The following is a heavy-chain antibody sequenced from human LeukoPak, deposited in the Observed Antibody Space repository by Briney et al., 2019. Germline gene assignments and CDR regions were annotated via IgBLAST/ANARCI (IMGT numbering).Heavy chain of an antibody. D-gene: IGHD6-25*01. Sequence: ASVKVSCKASGYTFAGYYMHWVRQAPGQGLEWMGWINPNSGDTNNAQKFQGRVTMTSDTSISTAYMELSRLRSDDTAVYYCARGVAAVVNCFDPLGQGTLVTVSS. V-gene: IGHV1-2*02. CDR2: INPNSGDT. CDR3: ARGVAAVVNCFDP. CDR1: GYTFAGYY. J-gene: IGHJ5*02.